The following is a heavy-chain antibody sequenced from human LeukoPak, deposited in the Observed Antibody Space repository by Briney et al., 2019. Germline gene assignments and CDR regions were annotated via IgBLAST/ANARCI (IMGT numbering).Heavy chain of an antibody. V-gene: IGHV4-39*01. CDR3: ARPGEAYSSSSMRADYYYYMDV. CDR2: IYYSGST. CDR1: GGSISSSSYY. D-gene: IGHD6-6*01. Sequence: PSGTLSLTCTVSGGSISSSSYYWGWIRQPPGKGLEWIGSIYYSGSTYYNPSLKSRVTISVDTSKNQFSLKLSSVTAADTAVYYCARPGEAYSSSSMRADYYYYMDVWGKGTTVTVSS. J-gene: IGHJ6*03.